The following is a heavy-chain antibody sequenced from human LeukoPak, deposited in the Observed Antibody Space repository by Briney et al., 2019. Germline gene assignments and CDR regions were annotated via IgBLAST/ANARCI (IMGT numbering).Heavy chain of an antibody. CDR2: IYHSGST. D-gene: IGHD6-13*01. CDR3: ARVRLYSSSWLYFDY. Sequence: SETLSLTCTVSGYSISSGYYWGWIRQPPGKGLEWIGSIYHSGSTYYNPSLKSRVTISVDTSKNHFSLMLSSATAADTAVYYWARVRLYSSSWLYFDYWGQGTLVTVSS. V-gene: IGHV4-38-2*02. CDR1: GYSISSGYY. J-gene: IGHJ4*02.